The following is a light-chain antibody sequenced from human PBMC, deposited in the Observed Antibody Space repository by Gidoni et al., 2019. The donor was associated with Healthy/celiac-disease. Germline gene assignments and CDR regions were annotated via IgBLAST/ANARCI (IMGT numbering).Light chain of an antibody. CDR1: QDISNY. CDR2: DAS. CDR3: QQYDNLPPT. J-gene: IGKJ4*01. V-gene: IGKV1-33*01. Sequence: DIQLTQSPSSLFASVGDRVTITCQASQDISNYLNWYQQKPGKAPKLLIYDASNLETGVPSRFSGSGSGTDFTFTISSLQPEDIATYDCQQYDNLPPTFGGXTKVEIK.